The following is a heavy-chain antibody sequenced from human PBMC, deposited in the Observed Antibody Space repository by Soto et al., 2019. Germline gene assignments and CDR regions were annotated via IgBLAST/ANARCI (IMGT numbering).Heavy chain of an antibody. CDR1: GGSISSGDYY. CDR2: IYYSGST. V-gene: IGHV4-30-4*01. CDR3: ARVGYYYETPRESWFDP. D-gene: IGHD3-22*01. J-gene: IGHJ5*02. Sequence: QVQLQESGPGLVKPSQTLSLTCTVSGGSISSGDYYWSWIRQPPGKGLEWIGYIYYSGSTYYNPSLKSRVTISVDTSKNQFSLKLSSVTAADTAVYYCARVGYYYETPRESWFDPWGQGTLVTVSS.